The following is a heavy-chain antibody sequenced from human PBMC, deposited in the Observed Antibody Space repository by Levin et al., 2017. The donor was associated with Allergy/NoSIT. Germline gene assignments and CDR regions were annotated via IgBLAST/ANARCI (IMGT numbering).Heavy chain of an antibody. J-gene: IGHJ4*02. CDR2: ISGSGGST. CDR3: AKENMVVTGGFVKTNEFDY. CDR1: GFTFSSYA. V-gene: IGHV3-23*01. Sequence: GGSLRLSCAASGFTFSSYAMSWVRQAPGKGLEWVSAISGSGGSTYYADSVKGRFTISRDNSKNTLYLQMNSLRAEDTAVYYCAKENMVVTGGFVKTNEFDYWGQGTLVTVSS. D-gene: IGHD2-21*02.